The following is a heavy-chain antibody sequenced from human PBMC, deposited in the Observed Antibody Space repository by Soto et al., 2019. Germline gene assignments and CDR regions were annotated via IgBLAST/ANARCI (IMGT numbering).Heavy chain of an antibody. D-gene: IGHD3-10*01. V-gene: IGHV1-18*01. CDR1: GYSFSTYG. J-gene: IGHJ4*02. Sequence: QVHLVQSGVEVKKPGASVKVSCKASGYSFSTYGISWVRQAPGQGLEWMGWISGLNGNTNYAQNLQGRVTMTTDTSTSTAYMELMSLGFDDTAMYYCARDLFGEDGAGYFDYWGQGTLVTVSS. CDR2: ISGLNGNT. CDR3: ARDLFGEDGAGYFDY.